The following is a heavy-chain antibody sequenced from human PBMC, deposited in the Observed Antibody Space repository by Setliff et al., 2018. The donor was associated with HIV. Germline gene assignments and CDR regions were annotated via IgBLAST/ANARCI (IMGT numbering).Heavy chain of an antibody. CDR3: ARDPGITAAGTEYFDS. V-gene: IGHV4-61*01. CDR2: ISYSGST. CDR1: GGSISSSSYY. D-gene: IGHD6-13*01. J-gene: IGHJ4*02. Sequence: PSETLSLTCTVSGGSISSSSYYWNWIRLTPGKGLEWIGSISYSGSTNYNPSLKSRVTISVDTSRNEFSLKLSSVTAADTAIYYCARDPGITAAGTEYFDSWGQGILVTVS.